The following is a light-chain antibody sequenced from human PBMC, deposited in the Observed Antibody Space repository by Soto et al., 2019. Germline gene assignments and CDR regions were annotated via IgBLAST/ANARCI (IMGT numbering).Light chain of an antibody. CDR1: QDISYW. Sequence: DIQMTQSPSSVSASVGERVTITCRASQDISYWLAWYQQQSGKAPKLLLYAASSLQRGVPSRFSGSGSWTHFTLTISNLQPEDFATYYCHQAHSFPITFGQGTLLEIK. CDR3: HQAHSFPIT. J-gene: IGKJ5*01. CDR2: AAS. V-gene: IGKV1-12*01.